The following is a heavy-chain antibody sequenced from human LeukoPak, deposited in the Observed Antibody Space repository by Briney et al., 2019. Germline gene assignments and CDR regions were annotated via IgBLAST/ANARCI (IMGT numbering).Heavy chain of an antibody. D-gene: IGHD5-18*01. J-gene: IGHJ4*02. CDR1: GASISSGGYY. CDR3: ASLSEYSYAGDY. V-gene: IGHV4-31*03. Sequence: KTSETLSLTCTVSGASISSGGYYWSWIRQHPGKGLECIGYIYYSGSTYYNPSLKSRITISLGASKNQFSLKLSSVTAADTAVYYCASLSEYSYAGDYWGQGTLVTVSS. CDR2: IYYSGST.